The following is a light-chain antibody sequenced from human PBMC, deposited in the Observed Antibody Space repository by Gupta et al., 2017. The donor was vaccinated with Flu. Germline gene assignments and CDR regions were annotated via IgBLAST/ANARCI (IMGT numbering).Light chain of an antibody. CDR2: AAS. V-gene: IGKV1-39*01. J-gene: IGKJ1*01. CDR3: QQSDSSPRT. CDR1: EKIYNY. Sequence: PSSLSASVGDRVTVTCRASEKIYNYLNWYQHKLGEAPKLLIYAASTLQRGVPSRFSGSGSGTDFTLTISSLQPEDFATYSCQQSDSSPRTFGQGTKVEIK.